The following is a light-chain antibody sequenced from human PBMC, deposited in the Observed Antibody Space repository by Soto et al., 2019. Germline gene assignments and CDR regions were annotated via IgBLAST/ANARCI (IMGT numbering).Light chain of an antibody. CDR3: SSYTSSSTLGV. Sequence: QSALTQPASVSGSPGQWITIPCIGTSSDIGGYDYVSWYQQHPGKAPKLIISEVSNRPSGVSARFSGSKSGNTASLTISGLQAEDQADYYCSSYTSSSTLGVFGTGTKVTV. CDR1: SSDIGGYDY. J-gene: IGLJ1*01. CDR2: EVS. V-gene: IGLV2-14*01.